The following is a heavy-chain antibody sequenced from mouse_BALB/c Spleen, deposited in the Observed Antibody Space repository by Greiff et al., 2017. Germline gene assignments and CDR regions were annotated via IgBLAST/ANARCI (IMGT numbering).Heavy chain of an antibody. V-gene: IGHV5-12-1*01. J-gene: IGHJ4*01. Sequence: EVKLVESGGGLVKPGGSLKLSCAASGFAFSSYDMSWVRQTPEKRLEWVAYISSGGGSTYYPDTVKGRFTISRDNAKNTLYLQMSSLKSEDTAMYYCPRQGDYYGSSLYAMDYWGQGTSVTVSS. CDR2: ISSGGGST. CDR3: PRQGDYYGSSLYAMDY. D-gene: IGHD1-1*01. CDR1: GFAFSSYD.